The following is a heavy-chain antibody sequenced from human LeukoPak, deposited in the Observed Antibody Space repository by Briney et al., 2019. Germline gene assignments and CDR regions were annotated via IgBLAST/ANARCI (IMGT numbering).Heavy chain of an antibody. Sequence: GGPLDLSCAAPGFPFTGFAMSGVRQAPGKGLGWVSAISGSGGSTYYADSVKGRFTISRDNSKNTLYLQMNSLRAEDTAVYYCASLAGNPGGYWGQGTLVTVSS. CDR2: ISGSGGST. D-gene: IGHD6-19*01. J-gene: IGHJ4*02. CDR1: GFPFTGFA. V-gene: IGHV3-23*01. CDR3: ASLAGNPGGY.